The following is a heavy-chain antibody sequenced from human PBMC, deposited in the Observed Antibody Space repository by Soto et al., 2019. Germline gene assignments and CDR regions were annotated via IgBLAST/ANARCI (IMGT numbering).Heavy chain of an antibody. CDR1: GGPFSGYY. Sequence: QVQLQQWGAGLLKPSETLSLTCAVSGGPFSGYYWMLIRQTPGKGLEWIGEVNHIGGSNYNPSLNSRVTTAVDTSKNQFSLELKAVTAADTAVYYCAGGKGYYYDPGGVIGDSWGQGTLVTVSS. J-gene: IGHJ4*02. CDR2: VNHIGGS. V-gene: IGHV4-34*01. D-gene: IGHD3-22*01. CDR3: AGGKGYYYDPGGVIGDS.